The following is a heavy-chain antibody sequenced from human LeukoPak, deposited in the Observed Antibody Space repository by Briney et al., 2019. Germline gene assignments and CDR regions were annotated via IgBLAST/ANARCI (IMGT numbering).Heavy chain of an antibody. Sequence: GSLRLSCAASGLTFGDFAMHWVRQAPGKGLEWLSYISSSTNTIYYADSVKGRFTISRDNAKNSLYLQMNGLGAEDTAVYYCARELNGYGYYFFDYWGPGTLVTVSS. V-gene: IGHV3-48*04. CDR1: GLTFGDFA. CDR2: ISSSTNTI. J-gene: IGHJ4*02. CDR3: ARELNGYGYYFFDY. D-gene: IGHD3-16*01.